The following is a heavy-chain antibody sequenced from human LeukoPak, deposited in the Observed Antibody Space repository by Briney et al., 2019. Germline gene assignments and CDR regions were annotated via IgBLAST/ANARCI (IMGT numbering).Heavy chain of an antibody. J-gene: IGHJ4*02. CDR1: GFSLSSYG. V-gene: IGHV3-30*18. CDR2: ISYDGSNK. Sequence: PGRSLRLSCAASGFSLSSYGMHWVRQAPGKGLEWVAVISYDGSNKYYADSVKGRFTISRDNSKNTLYLQMNSLRAEDTAVYYCAKDIEEWLVKGGGCFDYWGQGTLVTVSS. D-gene: IGHD6-19*01. CDR3: AKDIEEWLVKGGGCFDY.